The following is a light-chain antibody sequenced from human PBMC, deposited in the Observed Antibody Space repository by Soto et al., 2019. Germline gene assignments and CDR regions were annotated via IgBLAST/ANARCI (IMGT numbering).Light chain of an antibody. CDR1: QSVSSN. CDR3: QQYNNWPTWT. CDR2: GAS. Sequence: IVMTQSPATLSVSPGERATLSCRASQSVSSNFAWYQQKPGQAPRLLIYGASTRATGIPARFSGSGSGTEFTLTISSLQSEDFAVYYCQQYNNWPTWTFGQGTKVDIK. V-gene: IGKV3-15*01. J-gene: IGKJ1*01.